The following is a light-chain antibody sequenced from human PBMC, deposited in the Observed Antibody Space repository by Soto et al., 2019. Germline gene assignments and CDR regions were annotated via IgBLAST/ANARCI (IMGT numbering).Light chain of an antibody. V-gene: IGKV4-1*01. Sequence: DTVMTQSPDSLAVSLGERATINCKSSQSVLYSSNNKNYLAWYQQKPGQPPKLLIYWASTRESGVPDRFSGSGSGTDFTLTISSLQAEDVAVYYCQKYYSTPPTFGGGTKVEIK. CDR1: QSVLYSSNNKNY. CDR3: QKYYSTPPT. J-gene: IGKJ4*01. CDR2: WAS.